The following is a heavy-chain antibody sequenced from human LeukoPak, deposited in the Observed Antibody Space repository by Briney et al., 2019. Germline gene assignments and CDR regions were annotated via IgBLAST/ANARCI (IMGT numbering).Heavy chain of an antibody. CDR3: ARPPGGRFLDHFDI. J-gene: IGHJ3*02. CDR1: GGSISSSSYY. CDR2: IYYSGST. V-gene: IGHV4-39*01. D-gene: IGHD3-3*01. Sequence: PSETLSLTCTVSGGSISSSSYYWGWIRQPPGKGLEWIGSIYYSGSTYYNPSLKSRVTISVDTSKNQFSLKLSSVTAADTAVYYCARPPGGRFLDHFDIWGQGTMVTVSS.